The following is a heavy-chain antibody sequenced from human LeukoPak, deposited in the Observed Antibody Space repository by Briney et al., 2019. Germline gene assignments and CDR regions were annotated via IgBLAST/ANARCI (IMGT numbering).Heavy chain of an antibody. CDR2: INPNSGGT. CDR3: ASGVATYYDILTGYYHDY. V-gene: IGHV1-2*02. D-gene: IGHD3-9*01. Sequence: ASVKVSCKASGYTFTGYYIHWVRQAPGQGPEWMGWINPNSGGTNYAQKFQGRVTMTRDTSISTAYMELSRLGSDDTAVYYCASGVATYYDILTGYYHDYWGQGTLVTVSS. J-gene: IGHJ4*02. CDR1: GYTFTGYY.